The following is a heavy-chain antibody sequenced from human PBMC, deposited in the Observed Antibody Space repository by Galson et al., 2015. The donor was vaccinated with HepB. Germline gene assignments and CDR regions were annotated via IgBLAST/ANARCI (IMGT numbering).Heavy chain of an antibody. J-gene: IGHJ4*02. CDR1: GFTFDDYG. Sequence: SLRLSCAASGFTFDDYGMSWVRQAPGKGLEWVSGINWNGGSTGYADSVKGRFTISRDNAKNSLYLQMNSLRAEDTALYHCARVGYYYDSSGFSWVYYFDYWGQGTLVTVSS. D-gene: IGHD3-22*01. CDR3: ARVGYYYDSSGFSWVYYFDY. V-gene: IGHV3-20*01. CDR2: INWNGGST.